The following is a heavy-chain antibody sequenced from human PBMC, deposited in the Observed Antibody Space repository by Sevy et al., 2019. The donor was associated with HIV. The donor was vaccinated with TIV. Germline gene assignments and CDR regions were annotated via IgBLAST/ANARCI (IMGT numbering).Heavy chain of an antibody. CDR3: ARDRALRYFDWLLRSYYYGMDV. V-gene: IGHV3-30-3*01. J-gene: IGHJ6*02. CDR1: GFTFSSYA. D-gene: IGHD3-9*01. Sequence: GGSLRLSCAASGFTFSSYAMHWVRQAPGKGLEWVAVISYDGSNKYYADSVKGRFTISRDNSKNTLYLQMNSLRTEDTAVYYCARDRALRYFDWLLRSYYYGMDVWGQGTTVTVSS. CDR2: ISYDGSNK.